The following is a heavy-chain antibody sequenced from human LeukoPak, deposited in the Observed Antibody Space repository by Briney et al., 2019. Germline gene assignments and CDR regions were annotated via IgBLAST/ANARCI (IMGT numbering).Heavy chain of an antibody. CDR3: ATYSSLNRREFQY. V-gene: IGHV3-30*02. CDR2: IRYDGDTK. CDR1: GFTFNSNG. D-gene: IGHD3-22*01. J-gene: IGHJ1*01. Sequence: GGSLRLSCAASGFTFNSNGMHWVRQAPGKGLEWVAFIRYDGDTKYYVDSVKGRFTISRDNSKNTLYLQMNSLRAEDTAVYYCATYSSLNRREFQYWGQGTLLTVSS.